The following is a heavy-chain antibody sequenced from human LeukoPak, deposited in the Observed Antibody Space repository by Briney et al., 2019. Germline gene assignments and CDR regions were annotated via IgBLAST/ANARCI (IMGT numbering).Heavy chain of an antibody. Sequence: GGSLRLSCLASGFTFSNFWMHWVRQAPGKGVEWVTNIKQDGIEKNYLDSVKGRFTISRDNAKNSLYLQMNSLRAEDTAVYSCARDGIGSHFDYWGQGTLVTVSS. CDR3: ARDGIGSHFDY. J-gene: IGHJ4*02. CDR2: IKQDGIEK. D-gene: IGHD1-26*01. V-gene: IGHV3-7*01. CDR1: GFTFSNFW.